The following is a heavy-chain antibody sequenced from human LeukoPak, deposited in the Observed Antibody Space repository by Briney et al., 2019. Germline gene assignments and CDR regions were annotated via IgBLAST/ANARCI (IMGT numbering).Heavy chain of an antibody. CDR2: VKQDGSQA. Sequence: QSPGKGLEWVANVKQDGSQAYYLESVEGRFTISRDNAKTSLYLHMNNLRAEDTAVYDSSYWGQGTLVTVSS. V-gene: IGHV3-7*01. CDR3: SY. J-gene: IGHJ4*02. D-gene: IGHD6-6*01.